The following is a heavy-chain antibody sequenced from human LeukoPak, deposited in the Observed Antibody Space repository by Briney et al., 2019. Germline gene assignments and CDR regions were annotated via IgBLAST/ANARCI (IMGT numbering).Heavy chain of an antibody. CDR3: ARSGGSSWYVSMYY. V-gene: IGHV1-69*04. Sequence: GASVKVSCKTSGGTFSNYAISWVRQAPGQGLEWMGRIIPILRIPDYAQNFQGRVTISADKSTSTAYMELSSLKSEDTAVYYCARSGGSSWYVSMYYWGQGTLVTVSS. J-gene: IGHJ4*02. D-gene: IGHD6-13*01. CDR1: GGTFSNYA. CDR2: IIPILRIP.